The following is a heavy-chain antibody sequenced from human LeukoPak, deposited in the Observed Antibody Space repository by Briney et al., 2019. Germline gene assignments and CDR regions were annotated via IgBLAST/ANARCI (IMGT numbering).Heavy chain of an antibody. V-gene: IGHV3-30*04. Sequence: GGSLRLSCAASGFTFSRYSMHWVRQAPGKGLEWVAVLSDDGGNKYHTDSVKGRFTISRDNARNTLYLQMNSLRPEDTGVYYCAKDVGAPTHGDSFDVCGQGTMVTVSS. D-gene: IGHD1-26*01. CDR2: LSDDGGNK. J-gene: IGHJ3*01. CDR1: GFTFSRYS. CDR3: AKDVGAPTHGDSFDV.